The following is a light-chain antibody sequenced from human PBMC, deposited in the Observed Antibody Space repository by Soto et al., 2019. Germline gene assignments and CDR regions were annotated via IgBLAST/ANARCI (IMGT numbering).Light chain of an antibody. CDR3: SSYTSSSTLD. V-gene: IGLV2-14*01. J-gene: IGLJ1*01. Sequence: QSALTQPASASGSPGQSVTISCTGTSSDVGGYNYVSWYQQHPGKAPKLMIYDVSNRPSGVSNRFSGSKSGNTASLTISGLQAEDEADYYCSSYTSSSTLDFGTGTKVTVL. CDR2: DVS. CDR1: SSDVGGYNY.